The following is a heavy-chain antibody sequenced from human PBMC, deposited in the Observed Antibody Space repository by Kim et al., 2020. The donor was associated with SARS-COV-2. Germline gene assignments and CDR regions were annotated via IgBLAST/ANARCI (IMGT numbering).Heavy chain of an antibody. CDR3: ARRTPIAVVSQQLGPRPPDYYYGMDV. Sequence: SVKVSCKASGGTFSSYAISWVRQAPGQGLEWMGGIIPIFGTANYAQKFQGRVTITADESTSTAYMELSSLRSEDTAVYYCARRTPIAVVSQQLGPRPPDYYYGMDVWGQGTTVTVSS. CDR2: IIPIFGTA. V-gene: IGHV1-69*13. J-gene: IGHJ6*02. D-gene: IGHD6-13*01. CDR1: GGTFSSYA.